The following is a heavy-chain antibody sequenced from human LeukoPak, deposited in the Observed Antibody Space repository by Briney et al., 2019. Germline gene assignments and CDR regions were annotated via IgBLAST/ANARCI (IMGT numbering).Heavy chain of an antibody. CDR1: GYSFSSYW. CDR3: ARLSSGDSSAFNS. CDR2: IYPGDSDT. J-gene: IGHJ5*01. V-gene: IGHV5-51*01. D-gene: IGHD6-19*01. Sequence: GESLKISCKGSGYSFSSYWIAWVRQMPGKGLEWMGIIYPGDSDTRYSPSFQGQVAISADKSINSAYLQWSSLKASDTAMYYCARLSSGDSSAFNSWGQGTLVTVSS.